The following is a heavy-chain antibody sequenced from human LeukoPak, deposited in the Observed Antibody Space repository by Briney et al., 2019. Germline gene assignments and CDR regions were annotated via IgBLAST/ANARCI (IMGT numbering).Heavy chain of an antibody. CDR3: ARGRYSGYDLTLFDY. Sequence: SVKVSCKASGGTFSSYAIRWVRQAPGQGLEWMGGIIPIFGTANYAQKFQGRVTITADESTSTAYMELSSLRSEDTAVYYCARGRYSGYDLTLFDYWGQGTLVTVSS. V-gene: IGHV1-69*13. J-gene: IGHJ4*02. D-gene: IGHD5-12*01. CDR1: GGTFSSYA. CDR2: IIPIFGTA.